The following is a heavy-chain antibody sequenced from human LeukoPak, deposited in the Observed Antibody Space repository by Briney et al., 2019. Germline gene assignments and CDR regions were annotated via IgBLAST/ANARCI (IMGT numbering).Heavy chain of an antibody. V-gene: IGHV3-20*04. CDR2: INWNGGST. CDR3: ARDRGVDTAMVTWFDP. D-gene: IGHD5-18*01. CDR1: GFTFDDYG. J-gene: IGHJ5*02. Sequence: GGSLRLSCAASGFTFDDYGMSWVRQAPGKGLEWVSGINWNGGSTGYADSVKGRFTISRDNAKNSLYLQMNSLRAEDTALCYCARDRGVDTAMVTWFDPWGQGTLVTVSS.